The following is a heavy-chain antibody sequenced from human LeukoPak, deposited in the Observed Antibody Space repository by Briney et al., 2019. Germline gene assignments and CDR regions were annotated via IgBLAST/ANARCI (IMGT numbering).Heavy chain of an antibody. CDR2: INPNSGST. CDR1: GYTFTDYY. J-gene: IGHJ4*02. Sequence: GASVKVSCKASGYTFTDYYMHWVRQAPGQGLEWMGRINPNSGSTNYAQKFQGRVTMTRDTSISTAYMEQSRLRSDDTAVYYCARNLYCSSTSCEDQAIDYWGQGTQVTVSS. D-gene: IGHD2-2*01. V-gene: IGHV1-2*06. CDR3: ARNLYCSSTSCEDQAIDY.